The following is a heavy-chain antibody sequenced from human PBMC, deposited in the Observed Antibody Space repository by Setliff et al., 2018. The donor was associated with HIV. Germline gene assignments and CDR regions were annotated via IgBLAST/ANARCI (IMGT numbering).Heavy chain of an antibody. V-gene: IGHV1-69*13. J-gene: IGHJ1*01. Sequence: SVKVSCKASGVTFNYSFITWVRQAPGQGLEWMGGVVPTIHEATYAQKFQGRVTITADESATTVYMEMSGLSSEDTAIYYCARGADASGYFYREYFQHWGQGTLVTVSS. CDR2: VVPTIHEA. CDR1: GVTFNYSF. CDR3: ARGADASGYFYREYFQH. D-gene: IGHD3-22*01.